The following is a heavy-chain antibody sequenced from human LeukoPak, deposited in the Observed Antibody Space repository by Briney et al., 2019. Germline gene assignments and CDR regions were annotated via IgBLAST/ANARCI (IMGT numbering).Heavy chain of an antibody. CDR3: ARVAVVAATEFFDY. D-gene: IGHD2-15*01. V-gene: IGHV1-8*01. Sequence: ASVKVSCKASGYTFTSYDINWVRQATGQGLEWMGWMNPNSGNTGYAQKFQGRVTMTRNTSISTAYMELSSLRSDDTAVYYCARVAVVAATEFFDYWGQGTLVTVSS. CDR2: MNPNSGNT. J-gene: IGHJ4*02. CDR1: GYTFTSYD.